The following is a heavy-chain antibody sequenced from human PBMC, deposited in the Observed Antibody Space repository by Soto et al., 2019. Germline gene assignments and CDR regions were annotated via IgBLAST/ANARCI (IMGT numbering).Heavy chain of an antibody. V-gene: IGHV3-33*01. J-gene: IGHJ4*02. CDR1: GFTFSSYS. CDR3: ARAGKAVGARSYYFDS. Sequence: QVQLVESGGGVVQPGRSLRLSCAASGFTFSSYSMHWVRQAPGKGLEWVAVIWSDGSNKYYADSVKGRFTISRDNAKNTIYLHMNSLRGKDAAASYCARAGKAVGARSYYFDSWGQGTLVTVSS. D-gene: IGHD1-26*01. CDR2: IWSDGSNK.